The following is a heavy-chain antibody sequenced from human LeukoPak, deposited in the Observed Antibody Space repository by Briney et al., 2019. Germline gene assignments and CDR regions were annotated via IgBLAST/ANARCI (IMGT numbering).Heavy chain of an antibody. CDR1: GYTFTSYG. J-gene: IGHJ4*02. CDR3: ARDHSGYDRYDY. D-gene: IGHD5-12*01. Sequence: ASVKVSCKASGYTFTSYGISWERQAPGQGLEWMGWISAYNGNTNYAQKLQGRVTMTTDTSTSTAYMELRSLRSDDTAVYYCARDHSGYDRYDYWGQGTLVTVSS. V-gene: IGHV1-18*01. CDR2: ISAYNGNT.